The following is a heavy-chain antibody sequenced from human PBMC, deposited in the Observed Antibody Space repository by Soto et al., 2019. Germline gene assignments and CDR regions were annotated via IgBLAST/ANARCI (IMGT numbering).Heavy chain of an antibody. CDR3: ARDRYLSYGSGSYYDSHWLDP. J-gene: IGHJ5*02. Sequence: SLTCTVSGGSISSGGYYWSWIRQHPGKGLEWIGYIYYSGSTYYNPSLKSRVTISVDTSKNQFSLKLSSVTAADTAVYYCARDRYLSYGSGSYYDSHWLDPWGQGTLVTVSS. CDR2: IYYSGST. D-gene: IGHD3-10*01. V-gene: IGHV4-31*03. CDR1: GGSISSGGYY.